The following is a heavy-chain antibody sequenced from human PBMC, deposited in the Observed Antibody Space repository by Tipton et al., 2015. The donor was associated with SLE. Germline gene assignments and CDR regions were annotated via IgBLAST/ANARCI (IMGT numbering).Heavy chain of an antibody. CDR1: GASMSSGGHY. D-gene: IGHD2-2*01. Sequence: TLSLTCTVSGASMSSGGHYWSWIRQLPGKDLEWIGSISYSGSTIYNPSLKSRVTISLDTSKTQFSLKLSSVTAADTAVYYCARDVAPAAVPLFEYWGQGTLVTVSS. J-gene: IGHJ4*02. CDR2: ISYSGST. CDR3: ARDVAPAAVPLFEY. V-gene: IGHV4-61*08.